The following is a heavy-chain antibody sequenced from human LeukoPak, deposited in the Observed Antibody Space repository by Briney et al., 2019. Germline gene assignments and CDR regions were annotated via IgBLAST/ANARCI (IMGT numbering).Heavy chain of an antibody. CDR2: INPSGGST. V-gene: IGHV1-46*01. CDR3: ARESRGYVSSSWYRVYYFDY. J-gene: IGHJ4*02. Sequence: GASVKVSCKASGYTFTSYYMHWVRQAPGQGLEWMGIINPSGGSTSYAQKFQGRVTMTRDMSTSTVYMELSSLRSEDTAVYYCARESRGYVSSSWYRVYYFDYWGQGTLVTVSS. D-gene: IGHD6-13*01. CDR1: GYTFTSYY.